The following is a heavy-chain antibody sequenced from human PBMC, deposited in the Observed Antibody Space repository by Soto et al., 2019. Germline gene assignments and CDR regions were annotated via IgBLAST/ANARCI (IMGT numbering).Heavy chain of an antibody. Sequence: GGSLRLSCAGSGFTFTYYALNWVRQAPGKGLEWVSAISGDGGNTYYADSVKGRFTISRDNSKNTLYLQMNSLRAEDTAIYYCAKDSRGYNRPCDHWGQGTLVTVSS. CDR1: GFTFTYYA. CDR2: ISGDGGNT. CDR3: AKDSRGYNRPCDH. J-gene: IGHJ5*02. V-gene: IGHV3-23*01. D-gene: IGHD3-22*01.